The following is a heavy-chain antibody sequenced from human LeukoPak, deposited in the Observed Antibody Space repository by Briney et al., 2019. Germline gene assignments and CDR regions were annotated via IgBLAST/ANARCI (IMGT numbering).Heavy chain of an antibody. V-gene: IGHV3-23*01. J-gene: IGHJ4*02. CDR1: GFTVSSNY. CDR3: AKELVVRGDYFDY. D-gene: IGHD3-10*01. Sequence: PGGSLRLSCAASGFTVSSNYMSWVRQAPGKGLEWVSAISGSGGSTYYADSVKGRFTISRDNSKNTLYLQMNSLRAEDTAVYYCAKELVVRGDYFDYWGQGTLVTVSS. CDR2: ISGSGGST.